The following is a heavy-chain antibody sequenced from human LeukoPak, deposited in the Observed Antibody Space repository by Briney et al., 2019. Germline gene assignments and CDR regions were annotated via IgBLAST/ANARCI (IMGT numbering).Heavy chain of an antibody. V-gene: IGHV5-51*01. CDR2: IYPGDSDT. Sequence: GESLKISCKGSGYSFTSYWIGWVRQMPGKGLEWMGIIYPGDSDTRYSPSFQGQVTISADKSISTAYLQWSSLKASDTAMYYCARPPYSSSWLGRRPSGAVDYWGQGTLVTVSS. CDR1: GYSFTSYW. D-gene: IGHD6-13*01. CDR3: ARPPYSSSWLGRRPSGAVDY. J-gene: IGHJ4*02.